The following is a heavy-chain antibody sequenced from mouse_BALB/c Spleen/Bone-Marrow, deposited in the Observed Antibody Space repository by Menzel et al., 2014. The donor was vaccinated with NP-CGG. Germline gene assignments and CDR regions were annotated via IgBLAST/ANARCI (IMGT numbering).Heavy chain of an antibody. CDR2: INPYNGDT. CDR1: GYSFTGYF. D-gene: IGHD1-1*01. V-gene: IGHV1-20*02. J-gene: IGHJ4*01. Sequence: EVQLQQSGPELVKPGASVEISCKASGYSFTGYFMNWVMQSHGKSLEWIGRINPYNGDTFYNQKFKGKATLTVDKSSSKAHMELRSLASEDSAVYYCAREGYYYGSSYGNAMDYWGQGTSVTVSS. CDR3: AREGYYYGSSYGNAMDY.